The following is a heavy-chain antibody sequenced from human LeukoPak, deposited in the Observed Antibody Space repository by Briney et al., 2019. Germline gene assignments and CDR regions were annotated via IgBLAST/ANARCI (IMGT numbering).Heavy chain of an antibody. Sequence: GGSLRLSCAASGFTFSSYSMNWVRQAPEKGLEWVSTISSSSSYIYYADSVKGRFTISRDNAKNSLYLQMNSLRAEDTAVYYCARVATTYYYYYGMDVWGQGTTVTVSS. CDR3: ARVATTYYYYYGMDV. CDR1: GFTFSSYS. D-gene: IGHD5-24*01. V-gene: IGHV3-21*01. CDR2: ISSSSSYI. J-gene: IGHJ6*02.